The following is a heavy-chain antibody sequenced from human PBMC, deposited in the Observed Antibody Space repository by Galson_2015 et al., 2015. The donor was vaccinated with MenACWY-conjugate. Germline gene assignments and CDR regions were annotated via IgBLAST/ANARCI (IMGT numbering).Heavy chain of an antibody. CDR1: GFIFSSYS. V-gene: IGHV3-7*01. D-gene: IGHD6-13*01. Sequence: SLRLSCAASGFIFSSYSMSWVRQAPGKGLEWVANIKQGGSEKYYVDSVKGRFAISRDNAKSSLYLQMNSLRAEDTAVYYCARIAAAVTEHYFDYWGQGTLVTASS. CDR2: IKQGGSEK. J-gene: IGHJ4*02. CDR3: ARIAAAVTEHYFDY.